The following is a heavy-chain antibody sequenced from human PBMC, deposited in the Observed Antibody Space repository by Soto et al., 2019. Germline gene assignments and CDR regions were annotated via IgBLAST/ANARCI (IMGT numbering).Heavy chain of an antibody. CDR3: AVGAGYRYADT. J-gene: IGHJ5*02. CDR2: IVPIFGTP. Sequence: QVQLVQPGAEVKKPGSSVKVSCKASGGIFSSFAMVWVRQAPGQGLELLGGIVPIFGTPNYLQKFHGRVGINADTPTNTAYMELTGLRSEDTAIYWFAVGAGYRYADTWGQGTVITVSS. V-gene: IGHV1-69*06. CDR1: GGIFSSFA. D-gene: IGHD5-12*01.